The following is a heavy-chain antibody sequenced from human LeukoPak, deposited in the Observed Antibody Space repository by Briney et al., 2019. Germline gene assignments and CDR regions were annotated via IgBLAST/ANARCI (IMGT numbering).Heavy chain of an antibody. D-gene: IGHD2-2*01. CDR2: IYYSGST. V-gene: IGHV4-39*01. Sequence: ASETLSLTCTVSGGSISSSSYYWGWIRQPPGKGLEWIGSIYYSGSTYYNPSLKSRVTISVDTSKNQFSLKLSSVTAADTAVYYCATRGIVVVPAARGAFDIWGQGTMVTVSS. CDR3: ATRGIVVVPAARGAFDI. CDR1: GGSISSSSYY. J-gene: IGHJ3*02.